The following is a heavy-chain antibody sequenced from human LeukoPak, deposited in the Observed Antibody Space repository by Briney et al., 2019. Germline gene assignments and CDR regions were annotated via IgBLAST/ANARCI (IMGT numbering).Heavy chain of an antibody. J-gene: IGHJ3*02. CDR2: IYPGDSDT. CDR3: ARRARTEPRDAFDI. Sequence: PGESLQISCKGSGYSSSTYWIGWVRQMPGKGLEWMGIIYPGDSDTRYSPSFQGQVTISADKYISTAYLQWSSLKASDTAVYYCARRARTEPRDAFDIWGQGTMVIVSS. D-gene: IGHD4/OR15-4a*01. CDR1: GYSSSTYW. V-gene: IGHV5-51*01.